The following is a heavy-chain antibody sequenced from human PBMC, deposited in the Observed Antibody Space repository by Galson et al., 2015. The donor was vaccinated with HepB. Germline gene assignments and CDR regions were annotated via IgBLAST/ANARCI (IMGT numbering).Heavy chain of an antibody. Sequence: SVKVSCKASGYTFTSYGISWVRQAPGQGLEWMGWISAYTGNTNYAQKLQGRVTMTTDTSTSTAYMELRSLRSDDTAVYYCARVRWELLILDYWGQGTLVTVSS. D-gene: IGHD1-26*01. CDR2: ISAYTGNT. CDR3: ARVRWELLILDY. CDR1: GYTFTSYG. V-gene: IGHV1-18*04. J-gene: IGHJ4*02.